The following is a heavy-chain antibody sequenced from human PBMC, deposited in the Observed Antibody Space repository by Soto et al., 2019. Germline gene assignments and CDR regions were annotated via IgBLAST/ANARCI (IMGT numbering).Heavy chain of an antibody. V-gene: IGHV3-49*03. CDR2: ISSKAFGWTT. CDR1: GFTFDDYA. D-gene: IGHD3-9*01. CDR3: SREYYDIVSGYYSFDS. J-gene: IGHJ4*02. Sequence: GGSLRLSCTVSGFTFDDYAMNWFRQAPGKGLQWVGFISSKAFGWTTEYAASVKDRFTISRDESNTIAYLQMNSLKTEDTAVYYCSREYYDIVSGYYSFDSWGQGTLVTVSS.